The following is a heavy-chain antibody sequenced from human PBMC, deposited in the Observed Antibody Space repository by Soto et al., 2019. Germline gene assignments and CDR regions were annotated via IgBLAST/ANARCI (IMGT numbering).Heavy chain of an antibody. V-gene: IGHV3-30-3*01. J-gene: IGHJ6*02. Sequence: GGSLRLSCAASGFTFSSYAMHWVRQAPGKGLEWVAVISYDGSNKYYADSVKGRFTISRDNSKNTLYLQMNSLRAEDMAVYYCARKELRFLEWFGARITDVWGQGTTVTVSS. CDR3: ARKELRFLEWFGARITDV. CDR1: GFTFSSYA. CDR2: ISYDGSNK. D-gene: IGHD3-3*01.